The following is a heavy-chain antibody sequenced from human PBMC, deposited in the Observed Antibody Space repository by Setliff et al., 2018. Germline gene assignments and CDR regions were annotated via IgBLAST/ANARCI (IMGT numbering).Heavy chain of an antibody. D-gene: IGHD3-22*01. J-gene: IGHJ3*01. V-gene: IGHV5-51*01. CDR2: IYPGDSDT. CDR1: GYSFTSYW. CDR3: ARRPYYYDDTGSGNAFDL. Sequence: PGESLKISCKGSGYSFTSYWIGWVRQMPGKGLEWMGIIYPGDSDTRYSPSFQGLVIISADNSLNTAYLQWGNLGASDTAMFFCARRPYYYDDTGSGNAFDLWGQGTMVTVSS.